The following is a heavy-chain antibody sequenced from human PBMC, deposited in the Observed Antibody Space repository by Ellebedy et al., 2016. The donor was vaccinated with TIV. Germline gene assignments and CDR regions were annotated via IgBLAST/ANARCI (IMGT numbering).Heavy chain of an antibody. J-gene: IGHJ5*02. D-gene: IGHD6-19*01. CDR2: INFNSGAT. CDR3: ARQPQNGSYGLFP. V-gene: IGHV1-2*02. CDR1: GYTFTAFY. Sequence: ASVKVSCKASGYTFTAFYMHWVRQAPGQGLEWMGWINFNSGATKYIQNFQGRVTMTRDMSTSTVYMELSSLTSGDTAMYYCARQPQNGSYGLFPWGQGTLVTFSS.